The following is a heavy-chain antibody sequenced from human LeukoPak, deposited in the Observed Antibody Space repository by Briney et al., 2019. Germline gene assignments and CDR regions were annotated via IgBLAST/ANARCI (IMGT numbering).Heavy chain of an antibody. CDR2: INTNTGNP. V-gene: IGHV7-4-1*02. J-gene: IGHJ6*03. D-gene: IGHD1-1*01. CDR1: GYTFTYYA. Sequence: VASLKVSCKASGYTFTYYALSWVRQAPGQGLEWLGWINTNTGNPTYAQGFTGRFVFSLDTSVSTAYLQINSLKTEDTALYYCARAGPPDYYYYYMDVWGKGTTVTISS. CDR3: ARAGPPDYYYYYMDV.